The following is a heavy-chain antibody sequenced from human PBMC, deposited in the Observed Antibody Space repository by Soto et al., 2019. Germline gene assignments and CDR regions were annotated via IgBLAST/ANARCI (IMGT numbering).Heavy chain of an antibody. CDR2: IYYSGST. Sequence: SETLSLTCTVSGGSISSYYWSWIRQPPGKGLEWIGYIYYSGSTNYNPSLKSRVTISVDTSKNQFSLKLSSVTAADTAVYYCARGIIVATITSMYYFDYWGQGTLVTLSS. J-gene: IGHJ4*02. CDR1: GGSISSYY. CDR3: ARGIIVATITSMYYFDY. D-gene: IGHD5-12*01. V-gene: IGHV4-59*01.